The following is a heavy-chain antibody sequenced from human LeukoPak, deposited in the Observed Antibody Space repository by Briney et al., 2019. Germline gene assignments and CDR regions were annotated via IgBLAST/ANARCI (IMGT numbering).Heavy chain of an antibody. CDR1: ASISSHY. V-gene: IGHV4-59*11. J-gene: IGHJ4*02. CDR2: IYYSGST. D-gene: IGHD1-1*01. CDR3: ARSYWNYVDY. Sequence: ASETLSLTCTVSASISSHYWSWIRQPPGQGLEWIGYIYYSGSTNYNPSLKSRVTISLDTSKNQLSLKLSSVTAVDTAVYYCARSYWNYVDYWGQGTQVTVSS.